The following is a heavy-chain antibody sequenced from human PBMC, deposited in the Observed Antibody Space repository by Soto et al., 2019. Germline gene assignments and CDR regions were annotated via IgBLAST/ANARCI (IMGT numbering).Heavy chain of an antibody. J-gene: IGHJ3*02. Sequence: GGSLRLSCAASGFTFSDYYMSWIRQAPGKGLEWVSYISSSGSTIYYADSVKGRFTISRDNAKNSLYLQMNSLRAEDTAVYYCARISHGDYWELLRDGNPAAFDIWGQGTMVTVSS. CDR2: ISSSGSTI. CDR1: GFTFSDYY. D-gene: IGHD4-17*01. CDR3: ARISHGDYWELLRDGNPAAFDI. V-gene: IGHV3-11*01.